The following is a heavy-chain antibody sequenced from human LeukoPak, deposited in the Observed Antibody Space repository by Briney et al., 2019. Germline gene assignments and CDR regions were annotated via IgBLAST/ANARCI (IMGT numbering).Heavy chain of an antibody. Sequence: GGSLRLSCAASGFTFSRYAMTWVRQAPGKGLEWVPGISGSGGDTYYADSVKGRFTISRDNSKSTLYLQTNSLRAEDTAVYYCAKAVESSSSGGMGLDYWGQGTLVTVSS. D-gene: IGHD6-6*01. CDR2: ISGSGGDT. V-gene: IGHV3-23*01. CDR1: GFTFSRYA. J-gene: IGHJ4*02. CDR3: AKAVESSSSGGMGLDY.